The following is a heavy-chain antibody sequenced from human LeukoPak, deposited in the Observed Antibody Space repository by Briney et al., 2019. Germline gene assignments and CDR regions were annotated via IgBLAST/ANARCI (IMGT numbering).Heavy chain of an antibody. CDR2: ISGSGGST. CDR3: AKTIFPGYSYGYVEETKDY. D-gene: IGHD5-18*01. V-gene: IGHV3-23*01. J-gene: IGHJ4*02. CDR1: GCTFSSYA. Sequence: GGSLRLSCAASGCTFSSYAMSWVRQAPGKGLEWVSAISGSGGSTYYADSVKGRFTISRDNSKNTLYLQMNSLRAEDTAVYYCAKTIFPGYSYGYVEETKDYWGQGTLVTVSS.